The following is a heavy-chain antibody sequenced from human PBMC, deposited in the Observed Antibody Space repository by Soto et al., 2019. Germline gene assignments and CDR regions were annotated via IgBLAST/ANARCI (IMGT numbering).Heavy chain of an antibody. J-gene: IGHJ6*02. CDR3: AKHSRYSSSSFYYYGMDV. V-gene: IGHV5-10-1*01. CDR1: GYSFTSYW. Sequence: PGESLKISCKGSGYSFTSYWISWVRQMPGKGLEWMGRIDPSDSYTNYSPSFQGHVTISADKSISTAYLQWSSLKASDTAMYSCAKHSRYSSSSFYYYGMDVWRQGTTVTVSS. CDR2: IDPSDSYT. D-gene: IGHD6-6*01.